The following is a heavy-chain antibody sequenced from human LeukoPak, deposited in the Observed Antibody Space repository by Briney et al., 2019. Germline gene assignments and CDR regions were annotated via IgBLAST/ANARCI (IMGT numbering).Heavy chain of an antibody. CDR1: GYTLTGYY. CDR3: ARVSSDIVVVPADSYYFDY. D-gene: IGHD2-2*01. Sequence: GASVKVSCKASGYTLTGYYMHWVRQAPGQGLEWMGWINPNSGGTNYAQKFQGRVTMTRDTSISTAYMELSRLRSDDTAVYYCARVSSDIVVVPADSYYFDYWGQGTLVTVSS. J-gene: IGHJ4*02. V-gene: IGHV1-2*02. CDR2: INPNSGGT.